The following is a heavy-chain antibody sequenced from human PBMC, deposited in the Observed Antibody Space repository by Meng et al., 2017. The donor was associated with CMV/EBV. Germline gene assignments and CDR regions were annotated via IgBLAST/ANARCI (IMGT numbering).Heavy chain of an antibody. V-gene: IGHV4-61*02. CDR2: FYTNGIS. J-gene: IGHJ5*02. Sequence: EQLQASAPGLVRPPPTFPLCCSGSGGSVSSGNQHWSWIRKPAGKGLEWIGQFYTNGISYYHPSLESRLTISVDTSKNEFSLKLRSVTAADTAVYYCASYVAGDEGRGSWGQGVLVTVSS. CDR1: GGSVSSGNQH. CDR3: ASYVAGDEGRGS. D-gene: IGHD3-10*01.